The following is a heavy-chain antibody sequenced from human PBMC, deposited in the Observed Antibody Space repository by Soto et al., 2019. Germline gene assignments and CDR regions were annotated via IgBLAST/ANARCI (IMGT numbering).Heavy chain of an antibody. J-gene: IGHJ4*02. CDR2: ISAYNGNT. Sequence: VKVSCKASGCTFTSYGISWVRQAPGQGLEWMGWISAYNGNTNYAQKLQGRVTMTTDTSTSTAYMELRSLRSDDTAVYYCARDRESGHGAVAGTGDYWGQGTLVTVSS. D-gene: IGHD6-19*01. V-gene: IGHV1-18*04. CDR3: ARDRESGHGAVAGTGDY. CDR1: GCTFTSYG.